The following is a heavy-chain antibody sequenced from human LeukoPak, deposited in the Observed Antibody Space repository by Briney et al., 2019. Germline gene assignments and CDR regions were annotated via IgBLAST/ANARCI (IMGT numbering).Heavy chain of an antibody. Sequence: PGGSLRLSCAASGFTFSSQWMGWVRQAPGKGLEWVANVNQGGTEKFYVGSVKGRFTISRDNAKNTLYLQMNSLRAEDTAVYYCARDLYDILTGYNREGAFDIWGQGTMVTVSS. D-gene: IGHD3-9*01. J-gene: IGHJ3*02. V-gene: IGHV3-7*01. CDR3: ARDLYDILTGYNREGAFDI. CDR1: GFTFSSQW. CDR2: VNQGGTEK.